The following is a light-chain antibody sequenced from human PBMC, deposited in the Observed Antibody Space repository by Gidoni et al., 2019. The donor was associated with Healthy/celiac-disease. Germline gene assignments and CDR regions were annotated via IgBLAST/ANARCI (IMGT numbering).Light chain of an antibody. CDR3: QQRSNWPLG. J-gene: IGKJ1*01. V-gene: IGKV3-11*01. Sequence: EIVLTQSPATLSLSPGERATLSCRASQSVSSYLAWYQQKPGQAPRLLIYDASNRATGIPARFSGSGSGTDFTLTISSLEPEDFAVYYCQQRSNWPLGFXQGTKVEIK. CDR1: QSVSSY. CDR2: DAS.